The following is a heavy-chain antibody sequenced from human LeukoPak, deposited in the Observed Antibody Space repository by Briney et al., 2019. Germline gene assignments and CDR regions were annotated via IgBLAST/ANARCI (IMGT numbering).Heavy chain of an antibody. CDR3: AKGGGYSSYYFDY. D-gene: IGHD4-11*01. CDR2: ISGSGGST. Sequence: PGGSLRLSCAASGFNFSSYAMSWVRQAPGTGLEWVSAISGSGGSTYYADSVKGRFTISRDNSKNTLYLQMNSLRAEDTAVYYCAKGGGYSSYYFDYWGQGTLVTVSS. V-gene: IGHV3-23*01. J-gene: IGHJ4*02. CDR1: GFNFSSYA.